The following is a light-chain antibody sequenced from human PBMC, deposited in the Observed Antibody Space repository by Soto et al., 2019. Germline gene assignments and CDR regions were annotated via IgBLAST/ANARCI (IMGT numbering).Light chain of an antibody. CDR3: QQYGSSPPWT. CDR1: QSVSSSY. Sequence: EIVLTQSPGTLSLSPGERATLSCRASQSVSSSYLAWYQQKPGQAPRLLIYGASSMATGIPDRFSGSGSGTDFTLAISRPEPEDFAVSYCQQYGSSPPWTFGQGTKVEIK. V-gene: IGKV3-20*01. CDR2: GAS. J-gene: IGKJ1*01.